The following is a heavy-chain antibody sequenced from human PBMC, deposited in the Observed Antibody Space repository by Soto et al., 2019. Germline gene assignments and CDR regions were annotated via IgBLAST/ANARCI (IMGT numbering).Heavy chain of an antibody. Sequence: QVQLVQSGAEVKKPGSSVKVSCKASGGTFSSYAISWVRQAPGQGLEWMGGIIPLFGTANYAQKFQGRVTITADESTSTAYMELSSLRSEDTAVYYCARGEGIAARPYYYGMDVWGQGTTVTVSS. CDR2: IIPLFGTA. J-gene: IGHJ6*02. CDR1: GGTFSSYA. D-gene: IGHD6-6*01. V-gene: IGHV1-69*01. CDR3: ARGEGIAARPYYYGMDV.